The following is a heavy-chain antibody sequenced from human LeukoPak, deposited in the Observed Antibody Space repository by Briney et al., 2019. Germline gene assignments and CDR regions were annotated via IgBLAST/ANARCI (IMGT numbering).Heavy chain of an antibody. CDR2: ISYDGINK. J-gene: IGHJ4*02. D-gene: IGHD6-19*01. CDR3: ARGTTYSSGWYYFDY. V-gene: IGHV3-30-3*01. Sequence: PGGSLRLSCAASGFTFGVYAMHWVRQAPGKGLEWVAVISYDGINKYYADSVRGRFTVSRDNSKNTLYLQMNSLRVEDTAVYYCARGTTYSSGWYYFDYWGQGTLVTVSS. CDR1: GFTFGVYA.